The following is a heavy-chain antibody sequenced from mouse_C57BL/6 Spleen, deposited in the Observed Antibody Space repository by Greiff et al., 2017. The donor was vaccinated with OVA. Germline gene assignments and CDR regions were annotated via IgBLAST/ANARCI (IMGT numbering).Heavy chain of an antibody. Sequence: EVKLMESGEGLVKPGGSLKLSCAASGFTFSSYAMSWVRQTPEKRLEWVAYISSGGDYIYYADTVKGRFTISRDNAKNTLFLQMTSLRSEDTAMYYCARSPPFTGFDYWGQGTTLTVSS. CDR1: GFTFSSYA. CDR3: ARSPPFTGFDY. CDR2: ISSGGDYI. D-gene: IGHD1-1*01. V-gene: IGHV5S21*01. J-gene: IGHJ2*01.